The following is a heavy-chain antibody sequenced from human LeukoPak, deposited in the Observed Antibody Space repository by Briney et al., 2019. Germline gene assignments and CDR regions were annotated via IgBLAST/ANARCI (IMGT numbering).Heavy chain of an antibody. CDR1: GYTFTDYY. Sequence: GASVTVSCMCSGYTFTDYYMHWVRPPPARGLAWMGWSNHNNCGKNYPHKFQDRGTQTSDTPFNTAYMELNRLRSDDTAVYYCARRTNRYAYGDTIKEAFDIWGQGTMVTVSS. J-gene: IGHJ3*02. CDR3: ARRTNRYAYGDTIKEAFDI. D-gene: IGHD4-17*01. CDR2: SNHNNCGK. V-gene: IGHV1-2*02.